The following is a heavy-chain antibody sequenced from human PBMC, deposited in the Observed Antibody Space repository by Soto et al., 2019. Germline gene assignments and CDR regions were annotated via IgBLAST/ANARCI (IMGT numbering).Heavy chain of an antibody. J-gene: IGHJ4*02. CDR3: AFNSGSGSYYFDY. CDR1: GFTFSSYA. Sequence: EVQLLESGGGLVQPGGSLRLSCAASGFTFSSYAMWWVRQAPGKGLECVSAISGGGETTYYADSVKGRFTISRDNSKNTLYLQMTSLRAEYTAVYYCAFNSGSGSYYFDYWGQGSLVTVSS. CDR2: ISGGGETT. D-gene: IGHD3-10*01. V-gene: IGHV3-23*01.